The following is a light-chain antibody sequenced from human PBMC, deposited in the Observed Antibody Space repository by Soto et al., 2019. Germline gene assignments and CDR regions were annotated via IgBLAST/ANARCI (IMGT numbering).Light chain of an antibody. CDR2: KNN. CDR3: SSWDDSLRGVV. CDR1: SSSIGNTD. Sequence: QAVVTQPPSASGTPGQRVTISCSGSSSSIGNTDVSWYQQVPGTAPKLLIYKNNLRPSGVPDRFSGSKSGTSASLAISGLRSEDEADYYCSSWDDSLRGVVFGGGTQLTVL. V-gene: IGLV1-47*01. J-gene: IGLJ2*01.